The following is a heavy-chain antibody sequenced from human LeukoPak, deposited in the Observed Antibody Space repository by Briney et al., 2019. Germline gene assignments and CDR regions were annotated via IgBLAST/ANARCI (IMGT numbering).Heavy chain of an antibody. CDR3: AHRHIKGSYYGSGSFPWFVFDP. D-gene: IGHD3-10*01. Sequence: SGPTLVKPTQTLTMTCTFSGFSLSTSGVGVGWIRQPPGKALEWLALIYWNDDKRYSPSLKSRLTITKDTSKNQVVLTMTNMDPVDTATYYCAHRHIKGSYYGSGSFPWFVFDPWGQGTLVTVSS. CDR1: GFSLSTSGVG. J-gene: IGHJ5*02. CDR2: IYWNDDK. V-gene: IGHV2-5*01.